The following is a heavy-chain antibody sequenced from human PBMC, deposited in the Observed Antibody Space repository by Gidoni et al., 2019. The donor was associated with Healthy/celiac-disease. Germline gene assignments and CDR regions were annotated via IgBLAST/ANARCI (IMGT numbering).Heavy chain of an antibody. CDR1: GFTFGSYA. J-gene: IGHJ4*02. D-gene: IGHD6-13*01. CDR3: ARDRAAAGTAFDY. CDR2: ISYDGSNK. Sequence: QVQLVESGGGVVQPVRSLRLSCAASGFTFGSYAMHWVRQAPGKGLEWVAVISYDGSNKYYADSVKGRFTISRDNSKNTLYLQMNSLRAEDTAVYYCARDRAAAGTAFDYWGQGTLVTVSS. V-gene: IGHV3-30-3*01.